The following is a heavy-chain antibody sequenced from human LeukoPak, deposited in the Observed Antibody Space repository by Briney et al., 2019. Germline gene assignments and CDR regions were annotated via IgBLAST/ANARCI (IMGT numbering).Heavy chain of an antibody. CDR2: IIPIFGTA. Sequence: ASVKVSCKASGYTFTGYYMHWVRQAPGQGLEWMGGIIPIFGTANYAQKFQGRVTITADKSTSTAYMELSSLRSEDTAVYYCASGGTGYLPYDYWGQGTLVTVSS. CDR1: GYTFTGYY. D-gene: IGHD3-9*01. CDR3: ASGGTGYLPYDY. V-gene: IGHV1-69*06. J-gene: IGHJ4*02.